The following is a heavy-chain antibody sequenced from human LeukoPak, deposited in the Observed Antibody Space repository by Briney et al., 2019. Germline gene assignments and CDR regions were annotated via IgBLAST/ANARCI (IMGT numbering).Heavy chain of an antibody. J-gene: IGHJ4*02. CDR1: GGSFSDGTYY. CDR2: IFYGGTTGTN. D-gene: IGHD3-10*01. Sequence: SETLSLTCTVSGGSFSDGTYYWAWIRQPPGKTLEWIGNIFYGGTTGTNYYNPSLRSRLTLSLDTSKNQFSLELSSVTAADSAIYFCARRCDVWFGGTPTYYFDYWGQGSLVTVFS. CDR3: ARRCDVWFGGTPTYYFDY. V-gene: IGHV4-39*01.